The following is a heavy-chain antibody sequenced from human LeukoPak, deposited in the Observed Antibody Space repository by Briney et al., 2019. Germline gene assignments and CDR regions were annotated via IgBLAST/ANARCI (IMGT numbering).Heavy chain of an antibody. D-gene: IGHD6-19*01. CDR2: SNAAGSPV. CDR1: GFTFSNYR. V-gene: IGHV3-48*02. CDR3: ARDRSLSVAGTFDF. J-gene: IGHJ4*02. Sequence: GGSLRLSCTGSGFTFSNYRMNWVRQAPGKGLEWISYSNAAGSPVSYAESVQGRFTISRDNAKNSLYLEMNSLRDDDAAVYYCARDRSLSVAGTFDFWGQGSLVTVSS.